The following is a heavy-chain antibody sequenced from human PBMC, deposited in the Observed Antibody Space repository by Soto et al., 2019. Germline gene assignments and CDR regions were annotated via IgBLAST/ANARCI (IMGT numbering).Heavy chain of an antibody. V-gene: IGHV3-21*01. CDR1: GFTFSSDS. CDR2: ISSSSSYI. Sequence: EVQLGEAGGGLVKPGGSLRLSCAASGFTFSSDSMNWVRQAPGKGLEWVSSISSSSSYIYYADSVKGRFNISRDNAKKSLYLQMNSLRAEDTAVYYCARDGTVTQYKWFDLWGQGTLVTVSS. CDR3: ARDGTVTQYKWFDL. D-gene: IGHD4-4*01. J-gene: IGHJ5*02.